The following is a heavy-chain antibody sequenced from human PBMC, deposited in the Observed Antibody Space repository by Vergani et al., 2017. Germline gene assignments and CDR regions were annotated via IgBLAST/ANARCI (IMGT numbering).Heavy chain of an antibody. Sequence: EVQLVESGGGLVQPGGSLRLSCAASGFIFSHYWMSWVRQAPGKGLEWVANINQDGSEKYYVDSVKGRFTISRDNAKNSLYLQMNSLRAEDTALYYCAKDYNIMGALHYWGQGTLVAVSS. CDR3: AKDYNIMGALHY. CDR1: GFIFSHYW. J-gene: IGHJ4*02. CDR2: INQDGSEK. V-gene: IGHV3-7*04. D-gene: IGHD5-12*01.